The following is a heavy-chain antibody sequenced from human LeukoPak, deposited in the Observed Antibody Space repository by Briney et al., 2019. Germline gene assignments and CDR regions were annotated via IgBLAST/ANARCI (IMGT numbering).Heavy chain of an antibody. CDR3: ARDGLTGDERFDP. D-gene: IGHD7-27*01. V-gene: IGHV1-18*01. J-gene: IGHJ5*02. Sequence: ASVKVSCKASGYTFTSYGISWVRQAPGQGLEWMGWISVYNDNTNYSQKFQGRVTMTTDTSTSTAYMELRSLRSDDTAVYYCARDGLTGDERFDPWGQGTLVTVSS. CDR1: GYTFTSYG. CDR2: ISVYNDNT.